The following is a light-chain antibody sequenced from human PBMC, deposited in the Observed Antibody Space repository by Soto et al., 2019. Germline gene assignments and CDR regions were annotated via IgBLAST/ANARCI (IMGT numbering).Light chain of an antibody. J-gene: IGLJ1*01. CDR2: EVS. CDR3: NSYTSIXTRV. V-gene: IGLV2-14*01. Sequence: QSVLTQPASVSGSPGQSITISCTGTSRDVGGYNHVAWYQHHPGKAPKLMIYEVSNRPSGVSNRFSGSKSSYTASLTISGLQAEDAADYYCNSYTSIXTRVVGTGTKVXVX. CDR1: SRDVGGYNH.